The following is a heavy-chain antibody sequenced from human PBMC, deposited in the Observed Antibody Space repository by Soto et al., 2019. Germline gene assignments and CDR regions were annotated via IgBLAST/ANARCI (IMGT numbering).Heavy chain of an antibody. Sequence: QVQLVQSGAEVKKPGASVKVSCKASGYTFTSYAMHWVRQAPGQRLEWMGWINAGNGNTKYSQKFQGRVTITRDTSASTAYMELSSRRSEDTAVYYCARDRGCSGGSCYYPNYYYYMDVWGKGTTVTVSS. CDR3: ARDRGCSGGSCYYPNYYYYMDV. J-gene: IGHJ6*03. D-gene: IGHD2-15*01. V-gene: IGHV1-3*01. CDR1: GYTFTSYA. CDR2: INAGNGNT.